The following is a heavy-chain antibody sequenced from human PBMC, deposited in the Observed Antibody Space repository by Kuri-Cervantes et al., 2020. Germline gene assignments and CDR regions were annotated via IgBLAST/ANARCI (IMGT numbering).Heavy chain of an antibody. Sequence: ESLKISCTVSGGSISSYYWSWIRQPAGKGLEWIGRIYTSGSTNYNPSLKSRVTMSVDTSKNQFSLKLSSVTAADTAVYYYARANYDIWSGYSDGFDYWGQGTLVTVSS. CDR1: GGSISSYY. CDR2: IYTSGST. V-gene: IGHV4-4*07. CDR3: ARANYDIWSGYSDGFDY. J-gene: IGHJ4*02. D-gene: IGHD3-3*01.